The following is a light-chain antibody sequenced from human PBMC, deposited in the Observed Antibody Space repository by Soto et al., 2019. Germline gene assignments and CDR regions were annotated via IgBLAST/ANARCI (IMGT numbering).Light chain of an antibody. CDR1: SSDVGGYNY. J-gene: IGLJ1*01. Sequence: SVLTQPASVSGSPGQSITISCTGTSSDVGGYNYVSWSQQHPGKAPQLMIYEVSNRPSGVSNRFSGSKSGNTASLTISGLQAEDQADYYCSSYTGSFLYLFGTRTKVTV. V-gene: IGLV2-14*01. CDR2: EVS. CDR3: SSYTGSFLYL.